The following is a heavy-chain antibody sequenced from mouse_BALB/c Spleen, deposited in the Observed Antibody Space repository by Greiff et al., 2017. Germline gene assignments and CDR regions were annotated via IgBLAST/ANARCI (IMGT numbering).Heavy chain of an antibody. D-gene: IGHD2-4*01. J-gene: IGHJ3*01. CDR3: ARDGYYDEGFAY. CDR1: GFTFSDYY. CDR2: ISDGGSYT. V-gene: IGHV5-4*02. Sequence: EVKLMESGGGLVKPGGSLKLSCAASGFTFSDYYMYWVRQTPEKRLEWVATISDGGSYTYYPDSVKGRFTISRDNAKNNLYLQMSSLKSEDTAMYYCARDGYYDEGFAYWGQGTLVTVSA.